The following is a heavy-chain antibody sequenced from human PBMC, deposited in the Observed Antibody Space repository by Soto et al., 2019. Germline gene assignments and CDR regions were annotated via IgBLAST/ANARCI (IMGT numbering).Heavy chain of an antibody. CDR2: INQDGNED. V-gene: IGHV3-7*01. CDR1: GFTFSSYW. Sequence: GESLRLSYAASGFTFSSYWMNWVRQAPGRGLEWVANINQDGNEDNLLDSVKGRYTISRDNAKNSLFLQMNSLRVDDTAVYYCARTGDGHHDFLDYWGQGALVTVSS. CDR3: ARTGDGHHDFLDY. D-gene: IGHD1-1*01. J-gene: IGHJ4*02.